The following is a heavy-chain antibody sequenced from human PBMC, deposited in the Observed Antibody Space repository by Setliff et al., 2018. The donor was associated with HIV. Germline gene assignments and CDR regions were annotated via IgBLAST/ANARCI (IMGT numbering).Heavy chain of an antibody. J-gene: IGHJ3*01. V-gene: IGHV3-23*01. D-gene: IGHD3-22*01. CDR3: ARTDHYESDAFDV. Sequence: GGSLRLSCAASGFTFSSYAMSWVRQAPGKGLEWVSVISGSGGGTYYADSVKGRFTISRDNSWNTRYLQMNSLRVEDTAVYYCARTDHYESDAFDVWGQGTMVTVSS. CDR1: GFTFSSYA. CDR2: ISGSGGGT.